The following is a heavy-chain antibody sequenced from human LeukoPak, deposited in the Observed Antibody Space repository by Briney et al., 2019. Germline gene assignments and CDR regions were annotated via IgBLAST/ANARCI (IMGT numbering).Heavy chain of an antibody. J-gene: IGHJ4*02. CDR2: IKQDGSEK. Sequence: PGGSLRLSCAASGFTFSSYWMSWVRQAPGKGLEWVANIKQDGSEKYYVDSVKGRFTISRDNAKNSLYLQMNSLRAEDTAVYYCARSITTFGVATQFDYWGQGTLVTVSS. CDR3: ARSITTFGVATQFDY. D-gene: IGHD3-3*01. CDR1: GFTFSSYW. V-gene: IGHV3-7*01.